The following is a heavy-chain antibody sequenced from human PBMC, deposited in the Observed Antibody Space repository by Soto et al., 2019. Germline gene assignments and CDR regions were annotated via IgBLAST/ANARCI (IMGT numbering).Heavy chain of an antibody. J-gene: IGHJ2*01. CDR3: AKPPDGYNLYWYFDL. Sequence: EVPLLESGGGLVQPGGSLRLSCAASGFTFSSYAMSWVRQAPGKGLEWVSAISGSGGSTYYADSVKGRFTISRDNSKNTLYLQMNSLRAEDTAVYYCAKPPDGYNLYWYFDLWGRGTLVTVSS. CDR1: GFTFSSYA. D-gene: IGHD1-1*01. V-gene: IGHV3-23*01. CDR2: ISGSGGST.